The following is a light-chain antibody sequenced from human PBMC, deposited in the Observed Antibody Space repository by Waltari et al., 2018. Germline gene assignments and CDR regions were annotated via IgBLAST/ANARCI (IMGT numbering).Light chain of an antibody. CDR1: QSISSN. CDR2: GAS. CDR3: QQYNTWPT. J-gene: IGKJ4*01. V-gene: IGKV3-15*01. Sequence: EIVMTQSPVTLSVSPGERAPPPCRASQSISSNLAWYQQKPGQSPRRLIHGASPRATGIPARFSGSGSGTDFTLTISSLQSEDFAVYFCQQYNTWPTFGGGTKVEIK.